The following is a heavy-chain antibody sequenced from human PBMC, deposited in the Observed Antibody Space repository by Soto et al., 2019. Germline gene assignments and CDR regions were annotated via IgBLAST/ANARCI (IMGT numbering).Heavy chain of an antibody. D-gene: IGHD2-15*01. CDR3: AGAGSSFYGMDV. V-gene: IGHV1-18*01. J-gene: IGHJ6*02. CDR2: ISAYNGNT. CDR1: GYTFTSYG. Sequence: QVQLVQSGAEVKKHGASVKVYCKASGYTFTSYGISWVRQAPGQGLEWMGWISAYNGNTNYAPKLQGRVTMTTDTPTSTAYMEVRSLRSDDTPVYYCAGAGSSFYGMDVWGQGTTVSLSS.